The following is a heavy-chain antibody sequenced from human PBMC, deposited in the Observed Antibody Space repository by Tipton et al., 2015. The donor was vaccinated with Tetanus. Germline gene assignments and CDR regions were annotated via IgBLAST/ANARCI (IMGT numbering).Heavy chain of an antibody. CDR2: IYESGDT. CDR1: GGSIRGGTFY. V-gene: IGHV4-39*01. Sequence: LRLSCTVSGGSIRGGTFYWGWIRQPPGKGLEWTGSIYESGDTYYIPSLESRVTISVDTSKNQFSLNLNSMAAADTGVYYCARHQSGFFTPFDYWGQGNLVTVSS. CDR3: ARHQSGFFTPFDY. D-gene: IGHD3-3*01. J-gene: IGHJ4*02.